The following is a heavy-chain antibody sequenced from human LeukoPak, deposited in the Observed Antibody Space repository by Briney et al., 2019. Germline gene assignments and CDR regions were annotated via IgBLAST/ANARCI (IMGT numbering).Heavy chain of an antibody. Sequence: ASVKVPCKASGYTFTNHGIAWVRQAPGQGLEWMGWISCYNGDTRYAQKLQGRVTMSTDTSTTTAYMELTSLRSDDTAVHYCARDPSNTSGWSPYFDFWGQGTLVTVSS. V-gene: IGHV1-18*01. J-gene: IGHJ4*02. CDR3: ARDPSNTSGWSPYFDF. D-gene: IGHD6-19*01. CDR1: GYTFTNHG. CDR2: ISCYNGDT.